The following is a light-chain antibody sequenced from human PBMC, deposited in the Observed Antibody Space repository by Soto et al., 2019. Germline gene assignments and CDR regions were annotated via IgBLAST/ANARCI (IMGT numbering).Light chain of an antibody. V-gene: IGLV2-14*02. J-gene: IGLJ3*02. CDR1: SSDIGSYNL. Sequence: QSALSQPASVSGSPGQSVTISCTGTSSDIGSYNLVSWYHHRPGQAPKLVIYEVTRRPSVDSNRFSGSKSGNTASLTISGLQPEDEADYYCTSFTSTNTWVFGGGTKLTVL. CDR3: TSFTSTNTWV. CDR2: EVT.